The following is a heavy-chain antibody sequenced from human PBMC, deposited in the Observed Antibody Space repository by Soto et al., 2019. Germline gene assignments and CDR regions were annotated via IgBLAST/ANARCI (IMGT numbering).Heavy chain of an antibody. CDR1: GFTFSSYA. D-gene: IGHD3-22*01. J-gene: IGHJ3*01. CDR2: ISFDGTNK. Sequence: HPGGSLRLSCAASGFTFSSYALHWVRQAPGKGLEWVAVISFDGTNKHYADSVEGRFTISRDNSKNTLYLQMNSLRAEDTAVYYFARGDFHDSSGPFSDALDVWGQGIMVTVSS. V-gene: IGHV3-30-3*01. CDR3: ARGDFHDSSGPFSDALDV.